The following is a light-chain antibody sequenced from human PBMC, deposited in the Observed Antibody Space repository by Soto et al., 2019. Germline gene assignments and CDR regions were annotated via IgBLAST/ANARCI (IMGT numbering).Light chain of an antibody. Sequence: EIVLTQSPGTLSLSPGERATLSCRASQSVSSSYLAWYQQKPGQAPRLLIYGASSRVTGIPVRFSGSGSGTDFALTISRLEPEVFAVYYCQQYGSSPIFTFGRGTKVDI. J-gene: IGKJ3*01. CDR3: QQYGSSPIFT. CDR1: QSVSSSY. V-gene: IGKV3-20*01. CDR2: GAS.